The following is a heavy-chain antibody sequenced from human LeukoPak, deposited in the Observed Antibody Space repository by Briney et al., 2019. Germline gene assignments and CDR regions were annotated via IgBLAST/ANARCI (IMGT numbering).Heavy chain of an antibody. CDR3: ARADSSSWYGSLSHYYYYYMDV. V-gene: IGHV1-8*01. D-gene: IGHD6-13*01. CDR2: MNPNSGNT. CDR1: GYTFTSYD. J-gene: IGHJ6*03. Sequence: ASVMVSCKASGYTFTSYDINWVRQATGQGLEWMGWMNPNSGNTGYAQKFQGRVTMTRNTSISTAYMELSSLRSEDTAVYYCARADSSSWYGSLSHYYYYYMDVWGKGTTVTVSS.